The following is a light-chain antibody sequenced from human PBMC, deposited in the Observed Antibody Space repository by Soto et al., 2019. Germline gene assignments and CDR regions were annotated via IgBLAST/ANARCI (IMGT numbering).Light chain of an antibody. J-gene: IGLJ1*01. V-gene: IGLV2-14*03. CDR3: SSYSDSDTKV. Sequence: QSVLTQPASVSGSTGQSITISCGGTSSDVGAYIYVSWYQQYPGKAPKLIIYEVNNRPSGVSGRFSGSKSDTTAYLTISGLQAEDEADYYCSSYSDSDTKVFGTGTKLTVL. CDR2: EVN. CDR1: SSDVGAYIY.